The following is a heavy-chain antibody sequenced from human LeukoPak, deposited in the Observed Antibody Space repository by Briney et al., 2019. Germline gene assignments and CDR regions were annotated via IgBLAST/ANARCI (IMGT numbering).Heavy chain of an antibody. CDR1: GGSFSGYY. CDR3: ARGVAGPYYFDY. Sequence: SDTLSLTCAVYGGSFSGYYWSWIRQHPGKRLEWIGYIYYSGSTNYNPSLKIRVIISVDASKNHFSLKLSSVTAADTAIYYCARGVAGPYYFDYWGQGTLVTVSS. D-gene: IGHD6-19*01. V-gene: IGHV4-59*12. CDR2: IYYSGST. J-gene: IGHJ4*02.